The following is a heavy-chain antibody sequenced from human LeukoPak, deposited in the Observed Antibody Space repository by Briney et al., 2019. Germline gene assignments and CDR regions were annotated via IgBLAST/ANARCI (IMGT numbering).Heavy chain of an antibody. V-gene: IGHV1-2*02. CDR1: GYTFTGYY. CDR2: INPNSGGT. CDR3: ARELGGSTYYYGSGTTMDV. J-gene: IGHJ6*03. Sequence: ASVKVSCKASGYTFTGYYMHWVRQAPGQGLEWMGWINPNSGGTNYAQKFQGRVTMTRDTSISTAYMELSRLRSDDTAVYYCARELGGSTYYYGSGTTMDVWGKGTTVTVSS. D-gene: IGHD3-10*01.